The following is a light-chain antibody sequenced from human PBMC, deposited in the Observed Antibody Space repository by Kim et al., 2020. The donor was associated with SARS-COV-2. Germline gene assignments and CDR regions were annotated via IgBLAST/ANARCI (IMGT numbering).Light chain of an antibody. Sequence: QSALTQPRSVSGSPGQSVTISCTGTSSDVGGYNYVSWYQQHPGKAPKLMIYDVSKRPSGVPDRFSGSKSGNTASLTVSGLQAEDEADYYCCSYAGSYVIGTGTKVTDL. CDR3: CSYAGSYV. CDR2: DVS. CDR1: SSDVGGYNY. J-gene: IGLJ1*01. V-gene: IGLV2-11*01.